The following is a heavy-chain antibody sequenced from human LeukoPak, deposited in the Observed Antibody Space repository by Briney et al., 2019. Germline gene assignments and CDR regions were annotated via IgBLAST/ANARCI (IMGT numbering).Heavy chain of an antibody. CDR3: ARVRGDYYFDF. D-gene: IGHD3-16*01. Sequence: PGGPLDSSVAASGFPFVPIWWTGVRKAPGKGREWVAKIKQAGTEKYYVDSVKGRFTISRDNAKNSLYLQMNSLRAEDTAVYYCARVRGDYYFDFWGRGTPVTVSS. CDR1: GFPFVPIW. V-gene: IGHV3-7*05. J-gene: IGHJ4*02. CDR2: IKQAGTEK.